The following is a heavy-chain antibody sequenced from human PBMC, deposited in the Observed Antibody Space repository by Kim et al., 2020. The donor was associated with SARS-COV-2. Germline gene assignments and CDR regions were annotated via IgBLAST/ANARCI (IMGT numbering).Heavy chain of an antibody. CDR3: AGESGIWFGELVFDY. D-gene: IGHD3-10*01. J-gene: IGHJ4*02. V-gene: IGHV1-2*06. Sequence: ASVKVSCKASGYTFTGYYMHWVRQAPGQGLEWMGRINPNSGGTNYAQKFQGRVTMTRDTSISTAYMELSRLRSDDTAVYYCAGESGIWFGELVFDYWGQGTLVTVSS. CDR1: GYTFTGYY. CDR2: INPNSGGT.